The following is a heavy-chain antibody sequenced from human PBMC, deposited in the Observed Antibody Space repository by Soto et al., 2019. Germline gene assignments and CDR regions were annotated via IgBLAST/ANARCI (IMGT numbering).Heavy chain of an antibody. J-gene: IGHJ4*02. CDR3: ARIDGSNSMAPDY. CDR2: IYYSGTT. V-gene: IGHV4-30-4*01. D-gene: IGHD4-4*01. Sequence: SLTCTVSGASISSGDSYWSWIRQPPGKALEWIGYIYYSGTTYYNPSLKSRVTISVDTSKNQFSLRLSSVTAADTAVYYCARIDGSNSMAPDYWGQGTLVTVSS. CDR1: GASISSGDSY.